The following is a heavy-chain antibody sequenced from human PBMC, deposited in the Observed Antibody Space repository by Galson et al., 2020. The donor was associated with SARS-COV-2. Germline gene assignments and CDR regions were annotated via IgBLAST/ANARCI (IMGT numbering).Heavy chain of an antibody. V-gene: IGHV4-31*03. J-gene: IGHJ3*02. D-gene: IGHD3-22*01. CDR2: IYYSGST. CDR1: GGSISSGGYY. CDR3: ARNQDYYYDSSGIDAFDI. Sequence: ETSETLSLTCTVSGGSISSGGYYWSWIRQHPGKGLEWIGYIYYSGSTYYNPSLKSRVTISVDTSKNQFSLKLSSVTAADTAVYYCARNQDYYYDSSGIDAFDIWGQGTMVTVSS.